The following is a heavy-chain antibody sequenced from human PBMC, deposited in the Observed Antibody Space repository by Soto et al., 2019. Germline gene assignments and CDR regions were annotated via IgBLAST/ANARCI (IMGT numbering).Heavy chain of an antibody. J-gene: IGHJ4*02. D-gene: IGHD6-19*01. Sequence: PGGSLRLSCASSGFTFSSHSMHWVRQAPGKGLEWVANIWFDGSNKNYADSVKGRFTISRDNSKNTLFLQVNSLRAEDTAIYYCARVAYTSGYYYFDHWGQGTPVTVSS. CDR3: ARVAYTSGYYYFDH. CDR1: GFTFSSHS. CDR2: IWFDGSNK. V-gene: IGHV3-33*01.